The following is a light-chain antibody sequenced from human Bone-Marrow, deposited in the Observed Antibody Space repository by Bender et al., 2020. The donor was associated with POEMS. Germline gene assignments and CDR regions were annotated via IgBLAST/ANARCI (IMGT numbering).Light chain of an antibody. J-gene: IGLJ3*02. V-gene: IGLV1-40*01. CDR3: QSYDNSLGGWV. CDR2: GYN. CDR1: SSNIGSNS. Sequence: QSVLTQPPSASGTPGQRVTITCSGSSSNIGSNSVNWYQHLPGTAPKLLIYGYNNRPSGVPDRFSGSKSGTSASLAITGLQAEDEADYYCQSYDNSLGGWVFGGGTKLTVL.